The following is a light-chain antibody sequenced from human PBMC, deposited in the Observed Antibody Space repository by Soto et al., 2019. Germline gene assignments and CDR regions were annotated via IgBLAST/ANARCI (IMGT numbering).Light chain of an antibody. J-gene: IGLJ2*01. CDR3: NSYTSSSTLVL. V-gene: IGLV2-14*01. CDR2: DVS. CDR1: SSDIGAYNY. Sequence: QSALTQPASVSGSPGQSITISCTGTSSDIGAYNYVSWYQQHPGKAPKLMIYDVSDRPSGVSNRFSGSKPGNTASLTISGLQAEDEADYYCNSYTSSSTLVLFGGGTQLTVL.